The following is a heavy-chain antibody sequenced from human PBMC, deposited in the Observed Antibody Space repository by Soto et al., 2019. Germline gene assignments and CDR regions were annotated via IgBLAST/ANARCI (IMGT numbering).Heavy chain of an antibody. Sequence: ASVKVSCKASGDTLRSYYMHWVRQAPGQGPEWMGMINPSGDTPNYAQRFQGRVTMARDTATDTIYMQLNSLTSGDTAVYYCARDHMGSLAGRLGDWGQGTLVTVSS. D-gene: IGHD6-6*01. J-gene: IGHJ4*02. V-gene: IGHV1-46*01. CDR1: GDTLRSYY. CDR2: INPSGDTP. CDR3: ARDHMGSLAGRLGD.